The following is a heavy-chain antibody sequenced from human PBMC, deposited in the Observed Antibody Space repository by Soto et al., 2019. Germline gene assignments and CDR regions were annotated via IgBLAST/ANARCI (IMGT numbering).Heavy chain of an antibody. J-gene: IGHJ6*03. Sequence: GGSLRLSCAASGFTFSSHAMSWVRQAPGKGLEWVSGVRGGGESTYYADSVKGRFTISRDNSGNTLYLQMNSLRVEDTAVYYCAKRQVPDGSGEFYMDVWGKGTTVTVSS. CDR1: GFTFSSHA. CDR2: VRGGGEST. V-gene: IGHV3-23*01. CDR3: AKRQVPDGSGEFYMDV. D-gene: IGHD3-10*01.